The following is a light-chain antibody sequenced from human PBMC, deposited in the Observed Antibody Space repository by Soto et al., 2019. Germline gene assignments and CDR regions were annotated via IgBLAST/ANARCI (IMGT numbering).Light chain of an antibody. J-gene: IGKJ3*01. Sequence: EIVLTQSPGTLSLSPGERATLSCRASQSVSSSYLAWYQQKPGQAPKLLIYGVSSRATGIPDRFSGSGSGTDFTLTISSLEPEDFAVYYCQQYGSSPPFTFGPGNKVYIK. CDR1: QSVSSSY. CDR3: QQYGSSPPFT. V-gene: IGKV3-20*01. CDR2: GVS.